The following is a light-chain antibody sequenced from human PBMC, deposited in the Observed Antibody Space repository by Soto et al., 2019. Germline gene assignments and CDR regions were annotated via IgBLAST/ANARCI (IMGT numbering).Light chain of an antibody. J-gene: IGLJ7*01. CDR1: SSDVGGYNY. Sequence: QSVLTQPASVSGSPGQSITISCTGTSSDVGGYNYVSWFQQHPGKVPKLIIYEVSHRPSGVSDRFSGSKSGSTASLTISGLQTEDEADYYCTSFTNSNTWVFGGGTQLTVL. V-gene: IGLV2-14*01. CDR3: TSFTNSNTWV. CDR2: EVS.